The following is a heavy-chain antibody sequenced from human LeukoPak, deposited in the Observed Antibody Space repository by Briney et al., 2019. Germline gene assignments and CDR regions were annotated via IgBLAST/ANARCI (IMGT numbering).Heavy chain of an antibody. V-gene: IGHV3-48*03. J-gene: IGHJ4*02. CDR1: GFTFSSYE. Sequence: QSGGSLRLSCAASGFTFSSYEMNWVRRAPGKGLEWVSYISSSGSTIYYADSVKGRFTISRDNAKNTLYLQMNSLRAEDTAVYYCARDHSSSYDYWGQGTLVTVSS. CDR2: ISSSGSTI. D-gene: IGHD6-13*01. CDR3: ARDHSSSYDY.